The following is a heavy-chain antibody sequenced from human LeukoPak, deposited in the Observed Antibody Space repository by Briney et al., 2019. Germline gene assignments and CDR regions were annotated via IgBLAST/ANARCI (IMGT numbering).Heavy chain of an antibody. CDR3: TRDKALGYSSSLESDY. CDR1: GFTFGDYA. CDR2: IRSKAYGGTT. D-gene: IGHD6-13*01. J-gene: IGHJ4*02. V-gene: IGHV3-49*04. Sequence: QTGGSLRLSCTAPGFTFGDYAMSWVRQAPGKGLEGVGFIRSKAYGGTTEYAASVKGRFTISRDDSKSIAYLQMNSLKTEDTAVYYCTRDKALGYSSSLESDYWGQGTLVTVSS.